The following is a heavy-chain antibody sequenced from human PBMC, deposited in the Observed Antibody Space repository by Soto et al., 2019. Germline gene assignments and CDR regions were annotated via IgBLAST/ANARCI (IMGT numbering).Heavy chain of an antibody. CDR1: GGTFSSYA. D-gene: IGHD6-19*01. CDR2: FIPIFGTA. V-gene: IGHV1-69*13. CDR3: ARAVIREQWMVQPAWYYYYGMDV. Sequence: SVKVSCKASGGTFSSYAISWVRQAPGQGLEWMGGFIPIFGTANYAQKFQGRVTITADESTSTAYMELSSLRSEDTAVYYCARAVIREQWMVQPAWYYYYGMDVWGQGTTVTVSS. J-gene: IGHJ6*02.